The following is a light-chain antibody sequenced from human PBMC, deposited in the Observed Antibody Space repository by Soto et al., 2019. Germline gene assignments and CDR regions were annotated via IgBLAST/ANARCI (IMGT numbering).Light chain of an antibody. V-gene: IGKV3-11*01. J-gene: IGKJ1*01. CDR2: DAY. CDR1: QSAISY. Sequence: EILLTQSPSTLSASAGDRVTITCRASQSAISYLAWYQQKPGQAPKLLIYDAYSMATGIPSRFSGSASGTEFTLTISSLEPDDFAIYYCQQYNKSPLTFGRGTKVEIK. CDR3: QQYNKSPLT.